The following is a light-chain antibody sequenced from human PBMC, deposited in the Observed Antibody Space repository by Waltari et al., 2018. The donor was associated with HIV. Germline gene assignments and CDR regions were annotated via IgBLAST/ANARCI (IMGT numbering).Light chain of an antibody. CDR1: TNDIGTYNF. Sequence: QSALTQPASVSGSPGQWITVSCTGTTNDIGTYNFVSWYQQHPGKDPKLVIYDVTSRPSAVSDRFSGSKSGNTASLTISGLRAEDEAHYYCSSYTASSALEIFGGGTKVTVL. V-gene: IGLV2-14*03. CDR2: DVT. J-gene: IGLJ2*01. CDR3: SSYTASSALEI.